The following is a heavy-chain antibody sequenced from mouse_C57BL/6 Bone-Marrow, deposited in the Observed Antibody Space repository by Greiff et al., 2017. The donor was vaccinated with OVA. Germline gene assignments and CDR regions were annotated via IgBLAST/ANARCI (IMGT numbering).Heavy chain of an antibody. CDR2: IDPSDSET. Sequence: QVQLKQPGAELVRPGSSVKLSCKASGYTFTSYWMHWVKQRPIQGLEWIGNIDPSDSETHYNQKFKDKATLTVDKSSSTAYMQLSSLTSEDSAVYYCARGIITTGDYYAMDYWGQGTSVTVSS. V-gene: IGHV1-52*01. D-gene: IGHD1-1*01. CDR1: GYTFTSYW. CDR3: ARGIITTGDYYAMDY. J-gene: IGHJ4*01.